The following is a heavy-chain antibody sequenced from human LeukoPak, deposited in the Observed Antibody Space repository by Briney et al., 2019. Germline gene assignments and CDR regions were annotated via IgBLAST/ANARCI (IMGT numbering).Heavy chain of an antibody. CDR3: ASIEYSGYDPPFDY. D-gene: IGHD5-12*01. J-gene: IGHJ4*02. CDR2: ISYDGSNK. Sequence: GGSLRLSCAASGFTFSSYAMHWVRQAPGKGLEWVAVISYDGSNKYYADSVKGRFTISRDNAKNSLYLQMNSLRAEDTAVYYCASIEYSGYDPPFDYWGQGTLVTVSS. V-gene: IGHV3-30*04. CDR1: GFTFSSYA.